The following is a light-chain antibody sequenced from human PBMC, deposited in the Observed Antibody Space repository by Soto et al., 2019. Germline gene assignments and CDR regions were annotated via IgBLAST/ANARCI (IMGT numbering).Light chain of an antibody. Sequence: QSALTQPASVSGSPGQSITISCTGTSSDDGGYNYVSWYQQHPGKAPKLMIYDVSNRPSGVSNRFSGSKSGNTASLTISGLQAEDEADYYCSSYTSSNTLYVFGTETKLTVL. V-gene: IGLV2-14*01. J-gene: IGLJ1*01. CDR3: SSYTSSNTLYV. CDR2: DVS. CDR1: SSDDGGYNY.